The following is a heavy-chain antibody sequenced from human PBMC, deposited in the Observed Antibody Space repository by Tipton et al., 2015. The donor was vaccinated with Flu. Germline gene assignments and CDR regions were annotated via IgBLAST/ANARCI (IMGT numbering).Heavy chain of an antibody. CDR2: IYNGGST. CDR1: GFTVSSNY. J-gene: IGHJ4*02. Sequence: SLRLSCAASGFTVSSNYMSWVRQAPGKGLEWVSVIYNGGSTYYSDSVKGRFTISRDNSKNTLYLQMNSLRAEDTAVYYCARVSGGGYYFDYWYQGTLVTVA. D-gene: IGHD2-15*01. V-gene: IGHV3-53*01. CDR3: ARVSGGGYYFDY.